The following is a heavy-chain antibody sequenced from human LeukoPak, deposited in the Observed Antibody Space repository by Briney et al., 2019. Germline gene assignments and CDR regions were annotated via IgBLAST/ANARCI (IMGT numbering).Heavy chain of an antibody. CDR3: ADGYCSGGSCYSS. CDR1: GFTFSRYA. V-gene: IGHV4-34*08. J-gene: IGHJ5*02. D-gene: IGHD2-15*01. CDR2: INHSGST. Sequence: PGGSLRLSCAASGFTFSRYAMSWVRQPPGKGLEWIGEINHSGSTNYNPSLKSRVTISVDTSKNQFSLKLSSVTAADTAVYYCADGYCSGGSCYSSWGQGTLVTVSS.